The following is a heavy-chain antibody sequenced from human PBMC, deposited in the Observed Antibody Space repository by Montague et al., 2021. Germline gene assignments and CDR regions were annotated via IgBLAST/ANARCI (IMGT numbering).Heavy chain of an antibody. CDR2: IYYSGST. Sequence: SETLSLTCTVSGGSISSSSYYWGWIRQPPGKGLEWIGSIYYSGSTYYNPSLKSRVTISVDTSKNQFSLKLSPVTAADTAVYYCARHVIGNYGMDVWGQGTTVTVSS. CDR1: GGSISSSSYY. J-gene: IGHJ6*02. V-gene: IGHV4-39*01. CDR3: ARHVIGNYGMDV. D-gene: IGHD3-16*02.